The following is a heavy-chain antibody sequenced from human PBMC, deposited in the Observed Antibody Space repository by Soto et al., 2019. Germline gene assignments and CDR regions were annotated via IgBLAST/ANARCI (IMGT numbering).Heavy chain of an antibody. CDR3: ARDKGYSSGWWFDP. V-gene: IGHV4-34*01. J-gene: IGHJ5*02. Sequence: SETLSLTCAVYGGSFSGYYWSWIRQPPGRGLEWIGEINHSGSTNYNPSLKSRVTISVDTSKNQFSLKLSSVTAADTAVYYCARDKGYSSGWWFDPWGQGTLVTVSS. CDR1: GGSFSGYY. D-gene: IGHD6-19*01. CDR2: INHSGST.